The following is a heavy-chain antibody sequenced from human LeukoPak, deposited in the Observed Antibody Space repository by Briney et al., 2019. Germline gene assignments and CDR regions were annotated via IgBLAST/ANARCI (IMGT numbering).Heavy chain of an antibody. J-gene: IGHJ4*02. CDR1: AYTFTSYG. Sequence: ASVKVSCNASAYTFTSYGISWVRQPPGQGLEWMGWISAYNGNTNYAQKLQGRLTMSTDTSAPTAYMELRSLRHDDTAVYYCARDTDIVVVPAAPDYWGQGTLVTVPS. V-gene: IGHV1-18*01. CDR3: ARDTDIVVVPAAPDY. D-gene: IGHD2-2*01. CDR2: ISAYNGNT.